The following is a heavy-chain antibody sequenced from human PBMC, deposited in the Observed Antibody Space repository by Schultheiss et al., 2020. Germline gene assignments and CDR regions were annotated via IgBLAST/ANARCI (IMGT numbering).Heavy chain of an antibody. CDR2: INHSGST. CDR3: ARDDCSSTSCYSAPYYYGMDV. CDR1: GGSISSSSYY. D-gene: IGHD2-2*01. Sequence: SETLSLTCTVSGGSISSSSYYWGWIRQPPGKGLEWIGEINHSGSTNYNPSLKSRVTISVDTSKNQFSLKLSSVTAADTAVYYCARDDCSSTSCYSAPYYYGMDVWGQGTTVTVSS. J-gene: IGHJ6*02. V-gene: IGHV4-39*07.